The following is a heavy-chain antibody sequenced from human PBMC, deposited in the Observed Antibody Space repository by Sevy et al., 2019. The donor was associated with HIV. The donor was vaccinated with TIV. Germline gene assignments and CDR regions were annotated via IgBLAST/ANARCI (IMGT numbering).Heavy chain of an antibody. CDR2: ISGSGGST. CDR3: AKGGWIYDYIDV. V-gene: IGHV3-23*01. Sequence: GGSLRLSCAASGFTFSNYAMSWVRQAPGKGLEWVSVISGSGGSTYYADSVKGRFTISRDNSKNTLYLQMNSLRAEDTAAYYCAKGGWIYDYIDVWGKGTTVIVSS. J-gene: IGHJ6*03. D-gene: IGHD2-2*03. CDR1: GFTFSNYA.